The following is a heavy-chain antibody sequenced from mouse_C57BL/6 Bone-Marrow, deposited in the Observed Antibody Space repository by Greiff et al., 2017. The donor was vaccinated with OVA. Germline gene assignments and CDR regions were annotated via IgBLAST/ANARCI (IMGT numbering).Heavy chain of an antibody. J-gene: IGHJ2*01. CDR1: GYTFTDYY. CDR3: ARRIYDYPFDY. D-gene: IGHD2-4*01. CDR2: INPNNGGT. V-gene: IGHV1-26*01. Sequence: EVKLQQSGPELVKPGASVKISCKASGYTFTDYYMNWVKQSHGKSLEWIGDINPNNGGTSYNQKFKGKATLTVDKSSSTAYMELRSLTSEDSAVYYCARRIYDYPFDYWGQGTTLTVSS.